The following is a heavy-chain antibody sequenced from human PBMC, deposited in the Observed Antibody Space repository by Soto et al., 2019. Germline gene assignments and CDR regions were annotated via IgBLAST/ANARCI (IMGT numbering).Heavy chain of an antibody. J-gene: IGHJ6*03. CDR3: ASVTRYYDILTGYTDYYYYYMVV. Sequence: SETLSLTCTVSGGSISSSSYYWGWIRQPPGKGLEWIGSIYYSGSTYYNPSLTSRVTISVDTSKNQFSLKLSSVTAADTAVYYCASVTRYYDILTGYTDYYYYYMVVWGKGTTVTVSS. CDR1: GGSISSSSYY. V-gene: IGHV4-39*01. D-gene: IGHD3-9*01. CDR2: IYYSGST.